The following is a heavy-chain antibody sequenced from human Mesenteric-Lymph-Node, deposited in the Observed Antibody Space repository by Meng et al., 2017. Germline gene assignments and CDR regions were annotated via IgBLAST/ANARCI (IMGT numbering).Heavy chain of an antibody. Sequence: SETLSLTCTASGGSISSYYWSWIRQPPRKGLEWIGYIYYSGSTDYNPSLKSRVTISVDTSKNQFSLKLSSVTAADTAAYYCARGTYLYYDISWGQGTLVTVAS. J-gene: IGHJ4*02. D-gene: IGHD3-9*01. CDR1: GGSISSYY. CDR2: IYYSGST. CDR3: ARGTYLYYDIS. V-gene: IGHV4-59*13.